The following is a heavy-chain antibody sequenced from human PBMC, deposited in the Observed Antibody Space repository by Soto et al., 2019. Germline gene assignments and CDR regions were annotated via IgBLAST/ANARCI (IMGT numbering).Heavy chain of an antibody. CDR1: GGSISSGGYY. J-gene: IGHJ5*02. Sequence: LSLTCTVSGGSISSGGYYWSWIRQHPGKGLEWIGYIYYSGSTYYNPSLKSRVTISVDTSKNQFSLKLSSVTAADTAVYYCARADKWNYLGFDPWGQGNLVNVSS. V-gene: IGHV4-31*03. D-gene: IGHD1-7*01. CDR2: IYYSGST. CDR3: ARADKWNYLGFDP.